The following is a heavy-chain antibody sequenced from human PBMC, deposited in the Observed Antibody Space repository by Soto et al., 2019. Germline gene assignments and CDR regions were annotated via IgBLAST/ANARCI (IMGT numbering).Heavy chain of an antibody. CDR3: ARDSEFGVVINYYYYYGMDV. J-gene: IGHJ6*02. CDR1: GFTLSSYS. CDR2: ISSSSSYI. V-gene: IGHV3-21*01. Sequence: LGGSLRLSCAASGFTLSSYSMNWVRQAPGKGLEWVSSISSSSSYIYYADSVKGRFTISRDNAKNSLYLQMNSLRAEDTAVYYCARDSEFGVVINYYYYYGMDVWGQGTTVTVSS. D-gene: IGHD3-3*01.